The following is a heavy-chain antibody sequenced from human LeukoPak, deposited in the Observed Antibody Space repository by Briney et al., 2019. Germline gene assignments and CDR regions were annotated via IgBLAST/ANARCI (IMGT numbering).Heavy chain of an antibody. Sequence: SQTLSLTCGVSGGSISSGGYSWSWIRQPPGKGLEWIGYIYKSGHTYYNPSLKSRVTTSADLSTNQFSLNLSSVTAADTAVYFCARGLRDPREKAFDIWGQGTIVTVSS. CDR2: IYKSGHT. CDR1: GGSISSGGYS. J-gene: IGHJ3*02. CDR3: ARGLRDPREKAFDI. D-gene: IGHD1-26*01. V-gene: IGHV4-30-2*01.